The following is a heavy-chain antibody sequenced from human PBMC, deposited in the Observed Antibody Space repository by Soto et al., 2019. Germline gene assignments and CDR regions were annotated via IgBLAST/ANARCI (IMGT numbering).Heavy chain of an antibody. CDR2: ISAYNGNT. CDR3: ARDHYYDSSGYSYPSYNWFDP. CDR1: GYTFTSYG. J-gene: IGHJ5*02. D-gene: IGHD3-22*01. Sequence: QVQLVQSGAEVKKPGASVKVSCKASGYTFTSYGISWVRQAPGQGLEWMGWISAYNGNTNYAQKLQGRVTMNTDTSTSTAYMELRSLRSDDTAVYYCARDHYYDSSGYSYPSYNWFDPWGQGTLVTVSS. V-gene: IGHV1-18*04.